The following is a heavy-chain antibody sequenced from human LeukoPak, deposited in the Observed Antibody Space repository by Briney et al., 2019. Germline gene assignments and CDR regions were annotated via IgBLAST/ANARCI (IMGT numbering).Heavy chain of an antibody. CDR3: ARVGGLSTSSGYYYGMDV. D-gene: IGHD6-6*01. CDR1: GFTFSSYW. J-gene: IGHJ6*02. CDR2: IKSDGSTT. Sequence: PGGSLRLSCAASGFTFSSYWMNWVRHAPGKGLVWVSRIKSDGSTTNYADSVKGRFAISRDNAKNTLYLQMNSLRAEDTAVYYCARVGGLSTSSGYYYGMDVWGQGTTVTVSS. V-gene: IGHV3-74*01.